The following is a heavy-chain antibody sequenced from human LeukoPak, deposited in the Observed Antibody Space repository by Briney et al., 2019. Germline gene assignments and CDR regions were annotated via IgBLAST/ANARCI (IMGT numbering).Heavy chain of an antibody. CDR3: VRVRGGGNSWDLDR. D-gene: IGHD4-23*01. CDR2: FYSGGST. Sequence: PGGSLRLSCVVSGFTVSSNYMNWVRQAPGKGLEWVSVFYSGGSTYYADSVKGRFTVSRDNSKNTLYLQMNSLRAEDTAVYYCVRVRGGGNSWDLDRWGQGTLVTVSS. CDR1: GFTVSSNY. J-gene: IGHJ5*02. V-gene: IGHV3-53*01.